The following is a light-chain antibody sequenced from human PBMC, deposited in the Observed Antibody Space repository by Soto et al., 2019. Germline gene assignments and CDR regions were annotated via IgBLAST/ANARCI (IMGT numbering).Light chain of an antibody. CDR3: QQYDNLPIT. Sequence: DIQMTQSPSSLSASVGDRVTITCQASQDISNYLNWYQQKPGKAPQLLIYDASNLETGVPSRFSGSGSGPDFTFTISSLQPEDIATYYCQQYDNLPITFGQGTRLEIK. CDR1: QDISNY. V-gene: IGKV1-33*01. J-gene: IGKJ5*01. CDR2: DAS.